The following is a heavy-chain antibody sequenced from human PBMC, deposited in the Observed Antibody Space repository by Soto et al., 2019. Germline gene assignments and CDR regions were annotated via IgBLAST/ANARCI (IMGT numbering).Heavy chain of an antibody. CDR3: ARDRYCSGGSCVGGLDY. V-gene: IGHV4-31*03. J-gene: IGHJ4*02. Sequence: QVQLQESGPGLVKPSQTLSLTCTVSGGSISSGGYYWSWIRQHPGKGLEWIGYIYYSGSTYYNPSLKSRVTISVDTSKNQFSLKLSSVTAADTAVYYCARDRYCSGGSCVGGLDYWGQGTLVTVSS. CDR1: GGSISSGGYY. D-gene: IGHD2-15*01. CDR2: IYYSGST.